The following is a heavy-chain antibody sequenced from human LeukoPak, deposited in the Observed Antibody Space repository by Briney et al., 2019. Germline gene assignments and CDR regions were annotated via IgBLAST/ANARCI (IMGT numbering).Heavy chain of an antibody. Sequence: PSETLSLTCTVSGGSITSSSYYWGWIRQPPGKGLAWIGNIYYGGITYYNPSLKSRVTISVDTSKNQFSLEMRSVTAADTAKYYCAGSRSWLFNWFDPWGQGTLVTVSS. V-gene: IGHV4-39*01. CDR3: AGSRSWLFNWFDP. J-gene: IGHJ5*02. D-gene: IGHD5-12*01. CDR1: GGSITSSSYY. CDR2: IYYGGIT.